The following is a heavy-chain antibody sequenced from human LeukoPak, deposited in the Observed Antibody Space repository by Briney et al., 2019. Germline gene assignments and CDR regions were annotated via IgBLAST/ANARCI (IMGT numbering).Heavy chain of an antibody. CDR1: GFTVGSNY. D-gene: IGHD3-10*01. Sequence: GGSLRLSCAASGFTVGSNYMSWVRQAPGKGLEWVSVIYSGGSTYYADSVKGRFTISRDNSKNTLYLQMNSLRAEDTAVYYCARSLAYGSGSYPLSVSFDYWGQGTLVTVSS. CDR2: IYSGGST. J-gene: IGHJ4*02. CDR3: ARSLAYGSGSYPLSVSFDY. V-gene: IGHV3-53*01.